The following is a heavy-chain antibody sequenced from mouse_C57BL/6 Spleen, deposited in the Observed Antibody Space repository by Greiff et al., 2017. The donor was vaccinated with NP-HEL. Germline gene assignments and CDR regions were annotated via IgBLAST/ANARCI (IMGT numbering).Heavy chain of an antibody. D-gene: IGHD2-1*01. CDR1: GFTFTDYY. Sequence: DVKLVESGGGLVQPGGSLSLSCAASGFTFTDYYMSWVRQPPGKALEWLGFIRNKANGYTTEYSASVKGRFTISRDNSRSILYLQMNALRAEDSATYYCARYGNSPFAYWGQGTLVTVSA. CDR2: IRNKANGYTT. CDR3: ARYGNSPFAY. J-gene: IGHJ3*01. V-gene: IGHV7-3*01.